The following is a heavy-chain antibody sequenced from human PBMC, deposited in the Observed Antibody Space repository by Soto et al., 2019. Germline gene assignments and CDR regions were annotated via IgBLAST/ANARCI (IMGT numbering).Heavy chain of an antibody. CDR3: ARYPEKYGSYYVRACV. D-gene: IGHD1-26*01. V-gene: IGHV4-34*01. CDR2: INHSGST. Sequence: PSETLSLTCAVYGGSFSGYYWSWIRQPPGKGLEWIGEINHSGSTNYNPSLKSRVTISVDTSKNQFSLKLSSVTAADTAVYYCARYPEKYGSYYVRACVWGQGTLVTVSS. J-gene: IGHJ4*02. CDR1: GGSFSGYY.